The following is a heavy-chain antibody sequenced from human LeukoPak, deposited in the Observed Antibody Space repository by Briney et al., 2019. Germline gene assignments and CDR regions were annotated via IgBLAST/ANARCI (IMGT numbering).Heavy chain of an antibody. Sequence: GASVKVSCKASGYTFTGYYMHWVRQAPGQGLEWMGWINPNSGGTNYAQKFQGWVTMTRDTSISTAYMELSRLRSDDTAVYYCARGDLYGDFYYYYYGMDVWGQGTTVTVSS. V-gene: IGHV1-2*04. J-gene: IGHJ6*02. D-gene: IGHD4-17*01. CDR1: GYTFTGYY. CDR2: INPNSGGT. CDR3: ARGDLYGDFYYYYYGMDV.